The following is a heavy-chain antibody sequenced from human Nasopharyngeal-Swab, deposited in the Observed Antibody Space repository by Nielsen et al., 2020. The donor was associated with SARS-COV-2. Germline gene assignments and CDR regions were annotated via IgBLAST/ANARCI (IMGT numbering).Heavy chain of an antibody. D-gene: IGHD2-8*02. CDR3: ARYGCGNRWCLDP. CDR2: IYSDGTT. Sequence: GESLKISCAASRLSVSNNYMTWVRQAPGKGLEWVSVIYSDGTTHYSDSVKGRFTISRDISKNTVYLQMNSLRGEDTAVYYCARYGCGNRWCLDPWAREPWSPSPQ. CDR1: RLSVSNNY. J-gene: IGHJ5*02. V-gene: IGHV3-66*01.